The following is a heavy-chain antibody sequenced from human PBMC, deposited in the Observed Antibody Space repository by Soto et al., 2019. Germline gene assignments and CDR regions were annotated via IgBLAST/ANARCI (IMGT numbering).Heavy chain of an antibody. Sequence: EVHLVESGGGLVQPGRSLRLSCAASGFTFDNNAMHWVRQAPGKGLEWVSGITWNGGITDYADSVKGRFTISRDNAKNSLYLQMDSLRPEDTALYYCAKDVATFTGWYYFDYWGQGTLVTVSS. V-gene: IGHV3-9*01. D-gene: IGHD6-19*01. CDR1: GFTFDNNA. CDR3: AKDVATFTGWYYFDY. CDR2: ITWNGGIT. J-gene: IGHJ4*02.